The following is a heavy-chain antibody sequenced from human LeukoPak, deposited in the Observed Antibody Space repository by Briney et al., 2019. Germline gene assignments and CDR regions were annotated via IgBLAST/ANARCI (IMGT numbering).Heavy chain of an antibody. CDR1: GFTFSDYY. J-gene: IGHJ5*02. CDR3: ARLGGSGSYSWFDP. D-gene: IGHD3-10*01. CDR2: ISSSGSTI. Sequence: PGGSLRLSCAASGFTFSDYYMSWIRQAARKGLECVSYISSSGSTIYYAVSVKGRFTISRDNAKNSLYLQMNSLRAEDTAVYYCARLGGSGSYSWFDPWGQGTLVTVSS. V-gene: IGHV3-11*01.